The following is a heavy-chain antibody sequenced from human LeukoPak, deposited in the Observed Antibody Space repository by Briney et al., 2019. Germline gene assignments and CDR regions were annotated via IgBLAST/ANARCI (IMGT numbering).Heavy chain of an antibody. CDR2: IIPIFGTA. CDR1: GYTFTSYG. J-gene: IGHJ6*02. CDR3: ARQVVVPYYYGMDV. V-gene: IGHV1-69*13. D-gene: IGHD3-22*01. Sequence: ASVKVSCKASGYTFTSYGISWVRQAPGQGLEWMGGIIPIFGTANYAQKFQGRVTITADESTSTAYMELSSLRSEDTAVYYCARQVVVPYYYGMDVWGQGTTVTVSS.